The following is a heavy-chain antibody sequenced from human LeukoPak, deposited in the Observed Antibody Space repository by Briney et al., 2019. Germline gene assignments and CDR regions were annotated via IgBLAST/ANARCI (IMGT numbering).Heavy chain of an antibody. J-gene: IGHJ3*02. CDR2: INPNSGGT. V-gene: IGHV1-2*02. CDR1: GYTFTGYY. CDR3: AARGATTKNAFDI. Sequence: ASVKVSCKASGYTFTGYYMHWVRQAPGQGLEWMGWINPNSGGTNYAQKFQGRVTMTRDTSISTAYMELSRLRSDDTAVYYCAARGATTKNAFDIWGQGTMVTVSS. D-gene: IGHD1-26*01.